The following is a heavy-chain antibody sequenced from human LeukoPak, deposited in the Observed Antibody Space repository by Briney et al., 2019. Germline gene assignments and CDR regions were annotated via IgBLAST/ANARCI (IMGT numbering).Heavy chain of an antibody. J-gene: IGHJ4*02. Sequence: GGSLRLSCAASGFTFDDYAMHWVRHAPGKGLEWVSGISWNSGSTGYADSVKDRFTISRDNAKNSLYLQMNSLRAEDTAVYYCAKERDTAMVTIDYWGQGTLVTVSS. CDR2: ISWNSGST. V-gene: IGHV3-9*01. CDR3: AKERDTAMVTIDY. D-gene: IGHD5-18*01. CDR1: GFTFDDYA.